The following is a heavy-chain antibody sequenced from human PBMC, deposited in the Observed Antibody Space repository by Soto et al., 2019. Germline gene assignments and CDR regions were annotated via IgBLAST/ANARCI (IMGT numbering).Heavy chain of an antibody. V-gene: IGHV3-23*01. CDR2: ISGSGGST. D-gene: IGHD5-18*01. CDR1: GFTFSSYA. Sequence: PGGSLRLSCAASGFTFSSYAMSWVRQAPGKGLEWVSAISGSGGSTYYADSVKGRFTISRDNSKNTLYLQMNSLRAEDTAVYYCAKGSTATAPNYYYYYMDVWGKGTTVTVSS. J-gene: IGHJ6*03. CDR3: AKGSTATAPNYYYYYMDV.